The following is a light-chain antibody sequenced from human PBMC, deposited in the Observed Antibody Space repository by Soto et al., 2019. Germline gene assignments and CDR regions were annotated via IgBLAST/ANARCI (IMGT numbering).Light chain of an antibody. CDR1: QSVSSSY. CDR3: QKYGSSPIN. Sequence: DIVLTQSPVTLSLSPGEIATLSCRASQSVSSSYLAWYQQKPGQAPRLLIYGASSRATGIPDRFSGSGSGTDFTLTISRLEPEDFAVYYCQKYGSSPINFGQGTRLEIK. V-gene: IGKV3-20*01. J-gene: IGKJ5*01. CDR2: GAS.